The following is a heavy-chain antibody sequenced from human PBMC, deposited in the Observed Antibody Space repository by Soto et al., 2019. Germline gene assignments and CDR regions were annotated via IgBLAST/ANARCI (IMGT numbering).Heavy chain of an antibody. Sequence: QVQLQESGPGLVKPSETLSLTCTVSGGAISGYYWTWIRQPAGKGLEWIGRIYSSGGTKYNPSLKSRVTMSLDTSKNQCSQRLSSVTAADTAVYYCARGQRFSDSFDPWGQGTLVTVSS. CDR3: ARGQRFSDSFDP. D-gene: IGHD3-3*01. CDR1: GGAISGYY. V-gene: IGHV4-4*07. CDR2: IYSSGGT. J-gene: IGHJ5*02.